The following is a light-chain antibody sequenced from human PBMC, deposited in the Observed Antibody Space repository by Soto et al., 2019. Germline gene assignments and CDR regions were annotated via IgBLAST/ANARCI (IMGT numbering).Light chain of an antibody. Sequence: ETVLTQSPATFSVSPGERATLSCRARQSIGSNLAWYQQRPGQPPRLLIYGASTRATGVPARFSGSGSGTEFTLTINRLQSEDVALYYCQQYNKWPLFTFGPGTKVDIK. V-gene: IGKV3-15*01. CDR2: GAS. J-gene: IGKJ3*01. CDR1: QSIGSN. CDR3: QQYNKWPLFT.